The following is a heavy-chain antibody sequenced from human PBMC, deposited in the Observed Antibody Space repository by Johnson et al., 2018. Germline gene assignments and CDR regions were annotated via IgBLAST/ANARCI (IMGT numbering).Heavy chain of an antibody. CDR3: AKSSTYYDDSSGYLGAFDI. Sequence: EVQLVETGAEVKKPGESLKFSCKGSGYSFIIYWIGWVRQMPGKGLEWMGIIYPGDSDTRYSPSFQGQVTISAAKSISTAYLQWGSLKASATAMYYCAKSSTYYDDSSGYLGAFDIWGQGTMVTVSS. D-gene: IGHD3-22*01. CDR2: IYPGDSDT. J-gene: IGHJ3*02. V-gene: IGHV5-51*01. CDR1: GYSFIIYW.